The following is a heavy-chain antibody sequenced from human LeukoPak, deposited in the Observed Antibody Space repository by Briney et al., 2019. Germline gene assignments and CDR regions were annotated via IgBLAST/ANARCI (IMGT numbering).Heavy chain of an antibody. D-gene: IGHD3-16*01. CDR1: GFTFSSYA. CDR3: AKFSLSYTEVNDAFDI. Sequence: GGSLRLSCAASGFTFSSYAMSWVRQAPGKGLEWVSAISGSGGSTYYADSVKGRFTISRDNSKNTLYLQMNSLRAEDTAVYYCAKFSLSYTEVNDAFDIWGQGTMVTVSS. V-gene: IGHV3-23*01. J-gene: IGHJ3*02. CDR2: ISGSGGST.